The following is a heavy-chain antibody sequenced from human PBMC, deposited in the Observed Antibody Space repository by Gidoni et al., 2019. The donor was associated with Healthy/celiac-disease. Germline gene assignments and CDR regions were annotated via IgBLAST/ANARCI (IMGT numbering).Heavy chain of an antibody. V-gene: IGHV3-30-3*01. CDR2: ISYDGSNK. CDR1: GFTFSSYA. D-gene: IGHD4-17*01. CDR3: ARPGNDYGDYDAFDI. J-gene: IGHJ3*02. Sequence: QVQLVESGGGVVQPGRSLRLSCAASGFTFSSYAMHWVRQAPGKGLEWVAVISYDGSNKYYADSVKGRFTISRDNSKNTLYLQMNSLRAEDTAVYYCARPGNDYGDYDAFDIWGQGTMVTVSS.